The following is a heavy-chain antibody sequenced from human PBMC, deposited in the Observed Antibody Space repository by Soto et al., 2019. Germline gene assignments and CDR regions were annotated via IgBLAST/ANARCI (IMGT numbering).Heavy chain of an antibody. J-gene: IGHJ5*02. D-gene: IGHD3-9*01. CDR3: TTYIVAAATVYDH. CDR1: GGSFSGYY. Sequence: ETLSLTCAVYGGSFSGYYWSWIRQPPGKGLEWVCRIKSRDDGGATNYATTVKGRFMISRDDSKNTLYLQLNNLKPEDTAVYYCTTYIVAAATVYDHWGQGTLVTVSS. V-gene: IGHV3-15*01. CDR2: IKSRDDGGAT.